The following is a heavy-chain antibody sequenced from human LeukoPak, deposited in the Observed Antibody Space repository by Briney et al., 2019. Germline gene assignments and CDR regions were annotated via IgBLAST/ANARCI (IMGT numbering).Heavy chain of an antibody. D-gene: IGHD3-10*01. J-gene: IGHJ6*04. CDR2: IYHSGST. V-gene: IGHV4-38-2*01. CDR1: GYSISSGYY. Sequence: SETLSLTCAVSGYSISSGYYWGWIRQPPGKGLEWIGSIYHSGSTYYNPSLKSRVTISVDTSKNQFSLKLSSVTAADTAVYYCASDQWFGDQYYYGMDVWGKGTTVTVSS. CDR3: ASDQWFGDQYYYGMDV.